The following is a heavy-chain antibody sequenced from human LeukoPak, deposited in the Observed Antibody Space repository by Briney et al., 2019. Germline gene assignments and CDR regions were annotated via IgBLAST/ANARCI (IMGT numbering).Heavy chain of an antibody. J-gene: IGHJ5*02. D-gene: IGHD2-15*01. CDR1: GGSISSSNW. Sequence: NPSETLSLTCAVSGGSISSSNWWSWVRQPPGKGLEWIGSIYHSGRTFYNPSLKSRVTISVDTSKNQFSLKLSSVTAADTAVYYCARDSAVVVVAATGPYNWFDPWGQGTLVTVSS. CDR3: ARDSAVVVVAATGPYNWFDP. CDR2: IYHSGRT. V-gene: IGHV4-4*02.